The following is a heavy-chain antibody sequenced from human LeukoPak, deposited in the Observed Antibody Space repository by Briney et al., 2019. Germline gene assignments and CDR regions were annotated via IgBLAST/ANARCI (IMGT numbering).Heavy chain of an antibody. CDR1: GYTLTELS. CDR3: ATAGYYGSGILAGFDY. D-gene: IGHD3-10*01. Sequence: GASVKVSCKVSGYTLTELSMHWVRQAPGKGLEWMGGFDPEDGETTYAQKFQGRVTMTEDTSTDTAYMELSSLRSEDTAVYYCATAGYYGSGILAGFDYWGQGTLVTVSS. J-gene: IGHJ4*02. V-gene: IGHV1-24*01. CDR2: FDPEDGET.